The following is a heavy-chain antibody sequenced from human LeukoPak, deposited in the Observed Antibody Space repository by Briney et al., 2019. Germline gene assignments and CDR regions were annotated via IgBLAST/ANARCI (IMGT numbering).Heavy chain of an antibody. J-gene: IGHJ4*02. D-gene: IGHD6-13*01. Sequence: GESLKISCKGSGYSFASYWIGWVRQMPGKGLEWMGIIYPGDSDTRYSPSFQGQVTISADKSISTAYLLWSSLKASDTAIYYCARRASSWWFDYWGQGTLVTVSS. CDR2: IYPGDSDT. CDR3: ARRASSWWFDY. CDR1: GYSFASYW. V-gene: IGHV5-51*01.